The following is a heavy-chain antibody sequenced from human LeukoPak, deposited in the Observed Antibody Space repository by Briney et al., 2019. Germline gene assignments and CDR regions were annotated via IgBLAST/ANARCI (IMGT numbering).Heavy chain of an antibody. V-gene: IGHV1-2*02. J-gene: IGHJ4*02. CDR1: GYTFTGYH. CDR3: ARRETNTQWGFDH. D-gene: IGHD1-26*01. CDR2: VNPNNGDT. Sequence: ASVKVSCKASGYTFTGYHMHWVRQAPGQGLEWVGWVNPNNGDTNYAQKFQGRVTMSRDTSISTAYMELNSLRSDDTAVYYCARRETNTQWGFDHWGQGTLVTVSS.